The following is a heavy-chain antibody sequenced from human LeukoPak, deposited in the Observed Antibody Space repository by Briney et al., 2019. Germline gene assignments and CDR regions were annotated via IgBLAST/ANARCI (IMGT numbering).Heavy chain of an antibody. CDR3: ARGDGYSYGVDY. CDR1: GFTFSSYA. Sequence: GGSLRLSCAASGFTFSSYAMSWVRQAPGKGLEWVSAISGSGGSTYYADSVKGRFTISRDNSKNTLYLQMNSLRAEDTAVYHCARGDGYSYGVDYWGQGTLVTVSS. CDR2: ISGSGGST. J-gene: IGHJ4*02. V-gene: IGHV3-23*01. D-gene: IGHD5-18*01.